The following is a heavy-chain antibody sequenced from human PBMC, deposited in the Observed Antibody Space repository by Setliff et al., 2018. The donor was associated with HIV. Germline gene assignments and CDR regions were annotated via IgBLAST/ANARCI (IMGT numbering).Heavy chain of an antibody. D-gene: IGHD6-19*01. Sequence: SETLSLTCDVLGYSIASDYYWSWIRQSPEKGLEWIGSFHYSGSTSYNPSLKSRVAISVDTSKNQFSLKVSSVTAADTAVYYCARPVSKYFYGMDVWGLGTTVTVSS. CDR3: ARPVSKYFYGMDV. CDR1: GYSIASDYY. V-gene: IGHV4-38-2*01. J-gene: IGHJ6*02. CDR2: FHYSGST.